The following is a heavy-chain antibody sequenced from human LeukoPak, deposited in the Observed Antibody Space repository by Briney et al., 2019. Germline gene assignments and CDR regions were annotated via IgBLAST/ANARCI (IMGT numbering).Heavy chain of an antibody. CDR3: ARGRIAARENWFDP. D-gene: IGHD6-6*01. CDR1: GYTFTSYD. Sequence: ASVKVSCKASGYTFTSYDINWVRQATGQGLEWMGWMNPNSGNTGYAQKLQGRVTMTTDTSTSTAYMELRSLRSDDTAVYYCARGRIAARENWFDPWGQGTLVTVSS. V-gene: IGHV1-8*01. J-gene: IGHJ5*02. CDR2: MNPNSGNT.